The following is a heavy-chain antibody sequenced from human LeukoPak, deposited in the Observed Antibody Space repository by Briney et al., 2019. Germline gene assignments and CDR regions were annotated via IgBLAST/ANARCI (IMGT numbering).Heavy chain of an antibody. D-gene: IGHD2-15*01. Sequence: GGSLRHSCAASGFTVSTNYMSWVRQAPGKGLEWVSVIYTGGSTYYADSVKGRFTISRDNSKNTLYLQMNSLRAEDTAVYYCARLECSGGNCYSEKYYFDYWGQGALVTVSS. CDR2: IYTGGST. CDR3: ARLECSGGNCYSEKYYFDY. J-gene: IGHJ4*02. V-gene: IGHV3-66*04. CDR1: GFTVSTNY.